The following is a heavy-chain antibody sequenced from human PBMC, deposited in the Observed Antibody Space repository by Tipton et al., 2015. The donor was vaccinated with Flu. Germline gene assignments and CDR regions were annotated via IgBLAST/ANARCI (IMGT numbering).Heavy chain of an antibody. D-gene: IGHD2-15*01. CDR3: ARDGVGAYCSGGSCYGMDV. Sequence: SLRLSCAASGYTFSSYSMNWVRQAPGRGREWVSCISSSSSNIYYDDSVKGRFTISRDNAKNSLYLQMNSLSSEDTAVYYCARDGVGAYCSGGSCYGMDVWVQGTTVTVSS. CDR2: ISSSSSNI. J-gene: IGHJ6*02. CDR1: GYTFSSYS. V-gene: IGHV3-21*01.